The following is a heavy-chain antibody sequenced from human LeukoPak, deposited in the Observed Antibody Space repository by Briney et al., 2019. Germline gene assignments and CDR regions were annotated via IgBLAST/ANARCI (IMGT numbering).Heavy chain of an antibody. CDR3: ARHVDPVGGTVFNY. J-gene: IGHJ4*02. CDR1: GGSISDDF. CDR2: IYYTGGI. V-gene: IGHV4-59*08. Sequence: PSETLSPTCTVSGGSISDDFWSWIPQPASTGLECFGYIYYTGGIHYNPSLKSRVTMSVDTSKNQFSLRLSSVTAADTAIYYCARHVDPVGGTVFNYWGQGTLVTVSS. D-gene: IGHD6-19*01.